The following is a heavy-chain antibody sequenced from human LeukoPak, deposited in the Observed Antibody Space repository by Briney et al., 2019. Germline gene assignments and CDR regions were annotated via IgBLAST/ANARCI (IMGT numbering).Heavy chain of an antibody. D-gene: IGHD6-19*01. CDR1: GGSVSGHY. CDR2: IYASGSA. V-gene: IGHV4-59*02. CDR3: AREAPGGSGWTYFDY. Sequence: SETLSLTCAVSGGSVSGHYWDWIRQPPGKGLEWIGYIYASGSANYHPSLKSRVTISLDTSENHVSLRLTSVTAEETAVYYCAREAPGGSGWTYFDYWGQGSLVTVSS. J-gene: IGHJ4*02.